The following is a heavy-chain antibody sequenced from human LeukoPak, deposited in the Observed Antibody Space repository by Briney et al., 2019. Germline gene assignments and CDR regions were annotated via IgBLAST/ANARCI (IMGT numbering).Heavy chain of an antibody. CDR1: GFSLSNYW. CDR3: TRGEDRTFPY. V-gene: IGHV3-7*01. J-gene: IGHJ4*02. D-gene: IGHD3-16*01. Sequence: GGSLRLSCAASGFSLSNYWMHWVSQAPGKGLERVANINEDGRQRFLDSVKGRFTISRDNAKNSLYLQMNSLRADDTAVYYCTRGEDRTFPYWGQGTLVTVSS. CDR2: INEDGRQR.